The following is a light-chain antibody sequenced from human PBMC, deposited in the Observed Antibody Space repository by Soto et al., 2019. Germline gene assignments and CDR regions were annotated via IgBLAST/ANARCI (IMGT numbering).Light chain of an antibody. CDR1: SSNIGAGYD. CDR3: QSYDSSLSGSYV. J-gene: IGLJ1*01. Sequence: QSVLTQPPSVSGAPGQRVTISCTGSSSNIGAGYDVHWYQRLPGTAPKVLIYGNNKRPSGVPDRFSGSKSGTSASLAITGLQAEDEADYYGQSYDSSLSGSYVFGTGTKLTVL. CDR2: GNN. V-gene: IGLV1-40*01.